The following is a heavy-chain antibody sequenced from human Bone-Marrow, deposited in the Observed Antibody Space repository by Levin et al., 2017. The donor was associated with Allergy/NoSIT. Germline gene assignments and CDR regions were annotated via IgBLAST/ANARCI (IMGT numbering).Heavy chain of an antibody. CDR2: IYYNTRP. Sequence: PSETLSLICTVSGDSINGDSINYYFWSWIRQPPGKGLEWIGFIYYNTRPTYNPSLNSRVTMSLDTSMNQFSLRLSSVTAADTAVYYCAKGDGDYNYFYMDVWGKGTTVTVSS. CDR3: AKGDGDYNYFYMDV. V-gene: IGHV4-59*01. D-gene: IGHD4-17*01. CDR1: GDSINGDSINYYF. J-gene: IGHJ6*03.